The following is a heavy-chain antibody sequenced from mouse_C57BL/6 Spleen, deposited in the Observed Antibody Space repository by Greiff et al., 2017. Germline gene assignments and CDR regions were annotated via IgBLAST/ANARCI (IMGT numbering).Heavy chain of an antibody. D-gene: IGHD2-1*01. V-gene: IGHV1-55*01. CDR3: AREGIYYGNYEAY. CDR1: GYTFTSYW. Sequence: QVHVKQPGAELVKPGASVKMSCKASGYTFTSYWITWVKQRPGQGLEWIGDIYPGSGSTNYNEKFKSKATLTVDTSSSTAYMQLSSLTSEDSAVYYCAREGIYYGNYEAYWGQGTLVTVSA. CDR2: IYPGSGST. J-gene: IGHJ3*01.